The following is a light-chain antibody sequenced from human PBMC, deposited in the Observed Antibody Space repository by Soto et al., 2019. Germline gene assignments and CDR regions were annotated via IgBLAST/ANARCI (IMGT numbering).Light chain of an antibody. CDR2: STS. Sequence: DIQLTQSPSSLSASVGDRVSITCRTSQTISNYLNWYHHRPGQAPKLLIYSTSNLQGGVPSRFSGGGAGTEFTLTLRSLPPGDFGSYFFQQTYNLPPTFGGGTRVQIK. CDR3: QQTYNLPPT. J-gene: IGKJ4*01. V-gene: IGKV1-39*01. CDR1: QTISNY.